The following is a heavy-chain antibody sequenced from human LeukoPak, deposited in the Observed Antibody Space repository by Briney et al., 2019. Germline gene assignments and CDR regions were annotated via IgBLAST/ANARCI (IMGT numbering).Heavy chain of an antibody. Sequence: GGSLRLSCAASGFTFSSYWMHWVRQAPGKGLVWVSRINSDGSSTSYADSVKGRFTISRDNAKNTLYLQMNSLRAEDTAVYYCARDLGVLLWFGELRSSFDYWGQGTLVTVSS. J-gene: IGHJ4*02. CDR2: INSDGSST. D-gene: IGHD3-10*01. CDR1: GFTFSSYW. CDR3: ARDLGVLLWFGELRSSFDY. V-gene: IGHV3-74*01.